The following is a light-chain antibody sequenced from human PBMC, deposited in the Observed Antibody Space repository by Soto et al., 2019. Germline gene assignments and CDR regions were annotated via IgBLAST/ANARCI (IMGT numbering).Light chain of an antibody. CDR1: SSDSDDFKY. J-gene: IGLJ1*01. CDR3: HSYRSDATLV. Sequence: QSALTQPASVSGSPGQSITISCTGTSSDSDDFKYVSWYQQHPGKAPKLMIYDVGNRPSGVSNRFSGSKSGDTASLTISGLQAEDEADYYCHSYRSDATLVFGTGTKVTVL. CDR2: DVG. V-gene: IGLV2-14*03.